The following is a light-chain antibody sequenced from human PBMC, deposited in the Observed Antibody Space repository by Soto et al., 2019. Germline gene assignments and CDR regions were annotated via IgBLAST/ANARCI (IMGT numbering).Light chain of an antibody. CDR3: QQSGGSPWT. CDR2: ASS. V-gene: IGKV1-39*01. J-gene: IGKJ1*01. CDR1: RSVGRN. Sequence: DIQMTQSPPSLSASVGDSVTITCRASRSVGRNLNWYQKRAGKAPKLLIYASSSLQTGVPSRFSGTGSATDFSLTIKSLQPEDAATYFCQQSGGSPWTFGQGTDVQI.